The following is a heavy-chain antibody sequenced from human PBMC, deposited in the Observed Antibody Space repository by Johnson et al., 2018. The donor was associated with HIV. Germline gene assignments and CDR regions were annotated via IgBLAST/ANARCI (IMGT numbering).Heavy chain of an antibody. CDR2: ISWDGGST. V-gene: IGHV3-43D*03. J-gene: IGHJ3*02. D-gene: IGHD5-24*01. Sequence: VQLVESGGGLVQPGGSQRLSCAASGFTFDDYAMHWVRQAPGKGLEWVSLISWDGGSTYYADSVKGRFTISRDNSKNSLYLQMNSLRAEDTALYYCAKDRLRDGYNRDAFDIWGQGTMVTVSS. CDR3: AKDRLRDGYNRDAFDI. CDR1: GFTFDDYA.